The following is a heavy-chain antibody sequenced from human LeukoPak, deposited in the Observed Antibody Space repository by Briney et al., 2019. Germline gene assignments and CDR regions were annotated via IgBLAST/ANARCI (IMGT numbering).Heavy chain of an antibody. CDR1: GFTFSSYA. Sequence: PGGSLRLSCAASGFTFSSYAMSWVRQAPGKGLEWVSAISGSGGSTYYADSVKGRFTIPRDNSKNTLHLQMNSLRAEDTAVYYCAKVTKMGYYFDYWGQGTLVTVSS. D-gene: IGHD5-18*01. CDR3: AKVTKMGYYFDY. CDR2: ISGSGGST. V-gene: IGHV3-23*01. J-gene: IGHJ4*02.